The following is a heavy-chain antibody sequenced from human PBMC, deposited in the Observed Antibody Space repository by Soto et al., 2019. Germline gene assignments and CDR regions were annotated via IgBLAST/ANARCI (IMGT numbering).Heavy chain of an antibody. CDR3: ARAARYCSTTSCVAFFYWSDP. CDR1: GFTFTTYG. V-gene: IGHV1-18*04. D-gene: IGHD2-2*01. Sequence: ASVKVSCKALGFTFTTYGFSWVRQAPGQGLEWMGWISGFNGNTNYARKFQGRVTMTRDTSTSKVYMEMRSLTSDDTAMYYCARAARYCSTTSCVAFFYWSDPWG. J-gene: IGHJ5*02. CDR2: ISGFNGNT.